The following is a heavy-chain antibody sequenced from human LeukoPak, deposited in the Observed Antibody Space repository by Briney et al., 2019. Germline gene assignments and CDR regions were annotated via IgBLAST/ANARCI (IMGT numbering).Heavy chain of an antibody. CDR3: SWADFWSGPQGYFDY. D-gene: IGHD3-3*01. J-gene: IGHJ4*02. V-gene: IGHV1-69*04. CDR2: IIPILGIA. Sequence: SVKVSCKASVGTFSSYAISCVRQPPGQGFEWMGRIIPILGIANYAQKFQGRVTITADKSTSTAYMELSSVRSEDTAVYYCSWADFWSGPQGYFDYWGQGTLVTVSS. CDR1: VGTFSSYA.